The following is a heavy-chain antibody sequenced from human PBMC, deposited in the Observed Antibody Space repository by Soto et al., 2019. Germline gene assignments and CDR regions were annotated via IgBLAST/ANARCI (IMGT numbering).Heavy chain of an antibody. Sequence: GGSLRLSCAASGFTFNTYGMHWVRQARGKGLEWVAVISYDGSEKYYVDSVKGRFTISKDNSKNTLYLQMNSLRPEDTAVYYCAKSPNFYCSSPNCYKYYFDHWGQGTRVTVSS. CDR2: ISYDGSEK. D-gene: IGHD2-2*02. V-gene: IGHV3-30*18. CDR3: AKSPNFYCSSPNCYKYYFDH. CDR1: GFTFNTYG. J-gene: IGHJ4*02.